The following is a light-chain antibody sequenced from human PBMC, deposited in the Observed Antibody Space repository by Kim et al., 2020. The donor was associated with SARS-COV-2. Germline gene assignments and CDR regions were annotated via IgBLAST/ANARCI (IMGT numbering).Light chain of an antibody. J-gene: IGLJ3*02. CDR1: NFNVANQG. V-gene: IGLV10-54*01. Sequence: QAGLTQPPSVSKGLREAATLTCSGDNFNVANQGAAWLQQHQGHPPKLLSYRNNHRPSGISERFSASRTGNTASLTITGLQPEDEADYFCAAWDLSLSTWVFGGGTKLTVL. CDR3: AAWDLSLSTWV. CDR2: RNN.